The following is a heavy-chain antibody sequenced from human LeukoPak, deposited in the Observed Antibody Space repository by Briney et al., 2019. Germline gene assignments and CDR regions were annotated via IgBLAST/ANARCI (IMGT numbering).Heavy chain of an antibody. D-gene: IGHD3-22*01. CDR2: ISWNSGSI. J-gene: IGHJ3*02. CDR1: GFTFDDYA. CDR3: AKSYYYDTPAAFDI. Sequence: PGGSLRLSCAASGFTFDDYAMHWVRQAPGKGREWVSGISWNSGSIGYADSVKGRFTISRDNAKNSLYLQMNSLRAEDTALYYCAKSYYYDTPAAFDIWGQGTMVTVSS. V-gene: IGHV3-9*01.